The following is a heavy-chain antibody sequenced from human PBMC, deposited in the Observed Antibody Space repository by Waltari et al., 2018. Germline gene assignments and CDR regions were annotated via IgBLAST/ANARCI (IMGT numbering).Heavy chain of an antibody. CDR1: GYTLPELS. Sequence: QVQLVQSGAEVKKPGASVKVSCKVSGYTLPELSLPWVRQAPGKGLEWMGGFDPEDGETINAQKFQGRVTMTEDTSTDTAYMELSSLRSEDTAVYYCATLKRGYSYGWTLDYWGQGTLVIVSS. CDR3: ATLKRGYSYGWTLDY. V-gene: IGHV1-24*01. D-gene: IGHD5-18*01. J-gene: IGHJ4*02. CDR2: FDPEDGET.